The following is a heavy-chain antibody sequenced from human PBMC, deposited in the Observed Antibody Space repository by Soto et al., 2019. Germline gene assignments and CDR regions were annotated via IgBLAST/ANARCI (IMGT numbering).Heavy chain of an antibody. V-gene: IGHV4-34*01. CDR2: INHSGST. CDR3: ARGSYYDSSGYYGP. J-gene: IGHJ5*02. Sequence: PSETQSLTCAVYCGSFSGYYGSWIRQPPGKGLEWIGEINHSGSTNYNPSLKSRVTMSVDTSKNQFSLKLSSVTAADTAVYYCARGSYYDSSGYYGPWGQGTLVTVSS. CDR1: CGSFSGYY. D-gene: IGHD3-22*01.